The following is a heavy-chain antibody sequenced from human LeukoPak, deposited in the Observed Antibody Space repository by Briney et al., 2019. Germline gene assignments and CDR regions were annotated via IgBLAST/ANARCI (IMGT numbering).Heavy chain of an antibody. CDR1: GFTFSSYA. J-gene: IGHJ6*02. CDR2: ISYDGSNK. D-gene: IGHD2-15*01. V-gene: IGHV3-30*04. CDR3: AKDEGGSYSNYYYYYGMDV. Sequence: GGSLRLSCSVSGFTFSSYAMHWVRQAPGKGLEWVAVISYDGSNKYYADSVKGRFTISRDNSKNTLYLQMNSLRAEDTAVYYCAKDEGGSYSNYYYYYGMDVWGQGTTVTVSS.